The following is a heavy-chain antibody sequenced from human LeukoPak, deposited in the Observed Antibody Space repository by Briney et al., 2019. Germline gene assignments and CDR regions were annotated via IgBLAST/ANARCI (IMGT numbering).Heavy chain of an antibody. CDR2: ISWNSGTK. V-gene: IGHV3-9*01. Sequence: GGSLRLSCAASGFTFDDYAMYWVRQAPGKGLEWVSGISWNSGTKGYADSVKGRFTISRDNAKNSLYLQMNSLRGEDAALYYCAVLHYYAMDVWGQGTTVTVSS. D-gene: IGHD2-8*01. CDR1: GFTFDDYA. CDR3: AVLHYYAMDV. J-gene: IGHJ6*02.